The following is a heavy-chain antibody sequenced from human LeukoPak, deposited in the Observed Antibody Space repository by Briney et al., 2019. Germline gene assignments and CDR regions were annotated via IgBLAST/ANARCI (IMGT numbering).Heavy chain of an antibody. CDR3: ATRHKKGGDGAFDI. D-gene: IGHD3-16*01. CDR1: GFTFSSYS. CDR2: ISSSSSTI. V-gene: IGHV3-48*01. Sequence: GGSLRLSCAASGFTFSSYSMNWVRQAPGRGLEWVSYISSSSSTIYYADSVRGRFTISRDNAKNSLYLQMNSLRAEDTAVYYCATRHKKGGDGAFDIWGQGTMVTVSS. J-gene: IGHJ3*02.